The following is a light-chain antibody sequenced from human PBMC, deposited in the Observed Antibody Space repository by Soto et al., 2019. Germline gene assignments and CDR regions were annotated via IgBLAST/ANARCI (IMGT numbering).Light chain of an antibody. CDR1: QSVSNNY. Sequence: VVLPQSPGTLSLSPGERATLSCRASQSVSNNYLAWYQQKPGQAPRLLIYGASSRATGIPDRFSGSGSGTDFTLTISRLEPEDFAVYYCQQYGSSSWTFGQGTKVDIK. J-gene: IGKJ1*01. CDR3: QQYGSSSWT. CDR2: GAS. V-gene: IGKV3-20*01.